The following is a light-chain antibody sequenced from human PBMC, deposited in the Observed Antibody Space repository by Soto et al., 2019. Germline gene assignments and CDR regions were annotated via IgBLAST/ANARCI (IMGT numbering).Light chain of an antibody. J-gene: IGKJ4*01. CDR2: AAS. CDR3: QNYTHVPA. CDR1: QGISNY. V-gene: IGKV1-27*01. Sequence: DIQMTQSPSSLSASVGDRVTITCRASQGISNYLAWYQQIPGKVPKLLISAASTLQSGVPSRFSGSGSGTDFPLTISSLQPDYFATYYCQNYTHVPAFGGATNVEIK.